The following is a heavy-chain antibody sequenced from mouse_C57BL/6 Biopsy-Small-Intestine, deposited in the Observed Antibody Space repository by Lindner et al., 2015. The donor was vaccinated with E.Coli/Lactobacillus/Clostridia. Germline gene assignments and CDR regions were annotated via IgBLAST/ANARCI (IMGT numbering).Heavy chain of an antibody. D-gene: IGHD2-14*01. V-gene: IGHV1-9*01. CDR2: ILPGSAII. J-gene: IGHJ4*01. CDR1: GYTFTGYW. Sequence: VQLQESGAELMKPGASVKLSCKATGYTFTGYWVEWVKQRPGHGLEWIGEILPGSAIINYNEKFKDKATFTADTSSNTVYMQFSSLTTEDSAIYYCAKWYDGGMDYWGQGISVTVSS. CDR3: AKWYDGGMDY.